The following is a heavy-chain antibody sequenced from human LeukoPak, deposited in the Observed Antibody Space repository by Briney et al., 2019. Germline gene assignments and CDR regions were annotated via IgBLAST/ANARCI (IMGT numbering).Heavy chain of an antibody. Sequence: GGSLRLSCAASGFTFSSYAMSWVRQAPGKGLEWVAVISYDGSNKYYADSVKGRFTISRDNSKNTLYLQMNSLRAEDTAVYYCAREGREEMATIHWFDPWGQGTLVTVSS. CDR2: ISYDGSNK. CDR3: AREGREEMATIHWFDP. D-gene: IGHD5-24*01. J-gene: IGHJ5*02. CDR1: GFTFSSYA. V-gene: IGHV3-30-3*01.